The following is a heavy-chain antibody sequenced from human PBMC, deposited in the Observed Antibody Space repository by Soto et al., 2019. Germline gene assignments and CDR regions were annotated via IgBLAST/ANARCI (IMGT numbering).Heavy chain of an antibody. CDR1: GFTFSSYG. CDR2: ISYDGSNK. V-gene: IGHV3-30*18. CDR3: AKTGPQWELLGIDY. D-gene: IGHD1-26*01. Sequence: GGSLRLSCAASGFTFSSYGMHWVRQAPGKGLEWVAVISYDGSNKYYADSVKGRFTISRDNSKNTLYLQMNSLRAEDTAVYYCAKTGPQWELLGIDYWGQGTLVTVSS. J-gene: IGHJ4*02.